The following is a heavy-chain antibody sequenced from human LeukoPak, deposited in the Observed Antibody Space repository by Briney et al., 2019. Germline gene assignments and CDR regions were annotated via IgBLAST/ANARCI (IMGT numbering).Heavy chain of an antibody. Sequence: GGSLRLSCAASGFTFSSYEMNWVRQAPGKGLEWVSYISSSGSTIYYADSVKGRFTISRDNAKNSLYLQMNSLRAEDTAVYYCARGTLGALGGVNDYWGQGTLVTVSS. J-gene: IGHJ4*02. D-gene: IGHD3-16*01. CDR2: ISSSGSTI. V-gene: IGHV3-48*03. CDR3: ARGTLGALGGVNDY. CDR1: GFTFSSYE.